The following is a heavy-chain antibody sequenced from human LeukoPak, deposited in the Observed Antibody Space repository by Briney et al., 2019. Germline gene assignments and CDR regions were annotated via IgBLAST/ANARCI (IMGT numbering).Heavy chain of an antibody. D-gene: IGHD3-10*01. Sequence: PSETLSLTCTVSGGPISSGGYYWSWIRQPPGKGLEWIGYIYHSGSTYYNPSLKSRVTISVDRSKNQFSLKLSSVTAADTAVYYCARDRVIRRGDRHAVLDDYWGQGTLVTVPS. CDR3: ARDRVIRRGDRHAVLDDY. CDR1: GGPISSGGYY. V-gene: IGHV4-30-2*01. J-gene: IGHJ4*02. CDR2: IYHSGST.